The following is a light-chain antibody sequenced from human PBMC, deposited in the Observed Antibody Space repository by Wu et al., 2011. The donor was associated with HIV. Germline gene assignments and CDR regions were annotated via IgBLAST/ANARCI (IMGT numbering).Light chain of an antibody. V-gene: IGKV3-11*01. CDR2: DAS. CDR1: QTFNSF. J-gene: IGKJ5*01. CDR3: QQRSNWPLT. Sequence: EIVLTQSPVTLSLSPGERATFSCRASQTFNSFLAWYQQKPGQSPRLLIYDASKRATGIPARFSGSGSGTDFTLTISSLEPEDFAVYYCQQRSNWPLTFGQGTRLEI.